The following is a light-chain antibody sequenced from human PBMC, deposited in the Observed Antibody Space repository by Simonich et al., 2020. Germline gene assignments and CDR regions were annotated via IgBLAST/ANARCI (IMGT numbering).Light chain of an antibody. CDR1: QSVLYSSNNKNY. Sequence: DIVMTQSPDSLAVSLGERATINCKSSQSVLYSSNNKNYLAWYQQKPGKPPKLLIYLASTRESGVPDRCSGSWSGTDFTLTISSLQAEDVAVYYCQQYYSTPPYTFGQGTKLEIK. V-gene: IGKV4-1*01. CDR2: LAS. CDR3: QQYYSTPPYT. J-gene: IGKJ2*01.